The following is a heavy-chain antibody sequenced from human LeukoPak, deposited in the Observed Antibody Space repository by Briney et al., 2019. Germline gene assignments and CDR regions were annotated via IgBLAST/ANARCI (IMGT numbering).Heavy chain of an antibody. V-gene: IGHV3-74*01. CDR3: TRDQVGTMPLDY. D-gene: IGHD1-26*01. CDR2: IETDATRT. Sequence: GGSLRLSCAASGFTFSLHRIHWVRQVPGKGLEWISWIETDATRTGYVASVWGRFTVSRDNAESTVYLEMNSLRAEDTAVYYCTRDQVGTMPLDYWGQGTLVTVSS. J-gene: IGHJ4*02. CDR1: GFTFSLHR.